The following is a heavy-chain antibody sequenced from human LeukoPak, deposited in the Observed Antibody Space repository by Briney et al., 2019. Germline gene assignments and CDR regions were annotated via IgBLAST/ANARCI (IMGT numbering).Heavy chain of an antibody. D-gene: IGHD5-12*01. CDR3: AKAISEYGGYDHYFDS. Sequence: GGSLRLSCAASGFTFSTYAMSWVPQAPGKGPQWVSSISGSGASTYYADAVKGRFTISRNNSKNTLYLQMSSLRAEDTAAYYCAKAISEYGGYDHYFDSWGQGTLVTVSS. CDR1: GFTFSTYA. J-gene: IGHJ4*02. V-gene: IGHV3-23*01. CDR2: ISGSGAST.